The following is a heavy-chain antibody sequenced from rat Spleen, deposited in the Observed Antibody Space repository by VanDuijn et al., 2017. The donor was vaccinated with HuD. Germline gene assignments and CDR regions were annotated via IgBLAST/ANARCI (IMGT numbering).Heavy chain of an antibody. J-gene: IGHJ3*01. D-gene: IGHD1-4*01. Sequence: EVQLVESGGGLVQPGRSLKLSCAASGFTFSDHGMAWVRQTPTKGLEWVASINTGGSTNYRDSVKGRFTISRDNAKSTLYLQMDSLRSEDTATYYCAADGTRVSRFAYWGQGTLVTVSS. CDR3: AADGTRVSRFAY. CDR1: GFTFSDHG. V-gene: IGHV5S13*01. CDR2: INTGGST.